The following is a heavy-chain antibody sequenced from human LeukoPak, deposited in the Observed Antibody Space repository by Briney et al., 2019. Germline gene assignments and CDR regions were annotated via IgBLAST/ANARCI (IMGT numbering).Heavy chain of an antibody. Sequence: GGSLRLSCAASGFNFSSNYMSWVRQAPGKGLEGVSLLYSGGSAFHSDSVKGRFTISRDKSKNTLYLQLNSLRAEDTAVYYCARAGGGYRYGYYYHFYMDVWGKGTTVTVSS. CDR1: GFNFSSNY. D-gene: IGHD5-18*01. CDR2: LYSGGSA. CDR3: ARAGGGYRYGYYYHFYMDV. V-gene: IGHV3-53*01. J-gene: IGHJ6*03.